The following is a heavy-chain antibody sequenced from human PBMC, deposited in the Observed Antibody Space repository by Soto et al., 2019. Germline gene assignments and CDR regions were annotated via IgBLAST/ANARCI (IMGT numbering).Heavy chain of an antibody. Sequence: PDTLSLTCIWSGGSISNHYRISIRPPPGKGPEWIGYVYHSGTTNYKHSFESRGTMSLDTSKNQFALKGTFVAAADPAVYFCATRPPGGVWFGVFDYWIQGTLVTVSS. D-gene: IGHD3-10*01. CDR1: GGSISNHY. V-gene: IGHV4-59*11. CDR3: ATRPPGGVWFGVFDY. CDR2: VYHSGTT. J-gene: IGHJ4*02.